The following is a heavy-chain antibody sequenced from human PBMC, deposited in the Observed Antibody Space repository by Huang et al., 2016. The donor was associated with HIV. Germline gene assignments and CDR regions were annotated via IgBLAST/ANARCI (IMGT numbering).Heavy chain of an antibody. V-gene: IGHV4-34*02. D-gene: IGHD3-22*01. Sequence: QVQLEQWGAGLLKASETLSLTCAVYGGSFSGYYWNWLRQAPGKGLEWDGEINHSGNTNYNPSLKRRVNMSVDTSKSQFSLYLTSLSAADTGTYFCARRYNSRRDYWGRGTLVTVHS. CDR3: ARRYNSRRDY. J-gene: IGHJ4*02. CDR1: GGSFSGYY. CDR2: INHSGNT.